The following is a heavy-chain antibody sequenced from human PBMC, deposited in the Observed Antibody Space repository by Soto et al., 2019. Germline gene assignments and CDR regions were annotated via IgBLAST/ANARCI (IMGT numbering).Heavy chain of an antibody. D-gene: IGHD6-19*01. J-gene: IGHJ4*02. Sequence: LRLSCAASGFTFSSYGMHWVRQAPGKGLEWVAVIWYDGSNKYYAESVKGRFTISRDNSKNTLYLQMNNLRAEDTAVYYCARDSHVGSGWQLTADYWGQGTLVTVSS. CDR1: GFTFSSYG. V-gene: IGHV3-33*01. CDR3: ARDSHVGSGWQLTADY. CDR2: IWYDGSNK.